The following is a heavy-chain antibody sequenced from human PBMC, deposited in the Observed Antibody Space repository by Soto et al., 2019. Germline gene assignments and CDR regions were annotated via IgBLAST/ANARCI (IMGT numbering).Heavy chain of an antibody. CDR3: AKSRLGAPKNPLDY. CDR1: GFIFSNYG. J-gene: IGHJ4*02. V-gene: IGHV3-30*18. D-gene: IGHD1-26*01. CDR2: ISYDGTFK. Sequence: QALLVESGGGVVLPGRSLTLSCAASGFIFSNYGMHWVRQAPGKGLDWVAVISYDGTFKYFGDSVRGRFSISRDNSKKTLYLQMNSLRPEDTAVYYCAKSRLGAPKNPLDYWGQGTLVTVSS.